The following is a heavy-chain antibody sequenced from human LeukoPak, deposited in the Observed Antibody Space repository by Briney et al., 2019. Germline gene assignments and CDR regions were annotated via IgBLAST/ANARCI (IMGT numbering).Heavy chain of an antibody. V-gene: IGHV3-21*01. D-gene: IGHD6-6*01. Sequence: GGSLRLSCAASGFTFSIYAMNWVRQAPGKGLEWVSFISSSSTYIYYADSMKGRFTISRDNAKNSLFLQMNSLRGEDTAVYYCARIPYSSSLTDAFDIWGQGTMVTVYS. CDR3: ARIPYSSSLTDAFDI. CDR1: GFTFSIYA. J-gene: IGHJ3*02. CDR2: ISSSSTYI.